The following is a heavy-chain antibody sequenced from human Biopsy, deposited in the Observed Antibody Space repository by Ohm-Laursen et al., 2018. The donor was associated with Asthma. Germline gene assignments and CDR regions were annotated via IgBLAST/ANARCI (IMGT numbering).Heavy chain of an antibody. CDR1: GFTFSSYA. Sequence: SLRLSCSASGFTFSSYAMSWVRQAPGKGLEWVSAISGSGVSTYYADSVKGRFTISRDNSKNTLYLQMNSLRAEDTAVYYCAKDKRYSGSYFDYWGQGTLVTVSS. D-gene: IGHD1-26*01. CDR2: ISGSGVST. CDR3: AKDKRYSGSYFDY. J-gene: IGHJ4*02. V-gene: IGHV3-23*01.